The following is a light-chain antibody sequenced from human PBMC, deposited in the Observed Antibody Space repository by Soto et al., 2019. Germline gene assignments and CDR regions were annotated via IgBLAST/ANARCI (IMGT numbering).Light chain of an antibody. CDR2: DVS. V-gene: IGLV2-14*01. J-gene: IGLJ2*01. CDR3: SSYTSSSTLGVV. CDR1: SSDVGGYNY. Sequence: QSALTQPASVSGSPGQSITISCTGTSSDVGGYNYVSWYQQHPGKGPKLMIYDVSNRPSGVSNRFSGSKSGNTASLTISGLQAEDEADYYCSSYTSSSTLGVVFGGGTQLTVL.